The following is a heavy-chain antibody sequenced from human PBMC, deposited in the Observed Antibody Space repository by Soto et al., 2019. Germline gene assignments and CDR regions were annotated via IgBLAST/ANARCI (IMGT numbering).Heavy chain of an antibody. J-gene: IGHJ6*02. Sequence: QVQLVQSGAEVRKPGASVRVSCMASGYTFDTLDINWVRQANGQGFEWMGWMSPKNGSTAYAQKFQGRVTMTRDTSMSTAYMELTSLTSDDTAVYYCARGVDAGMDVWGQGIMVTVSS. CDR2: MSPKNGST. CDR3: ARGVDAGMDV. V-gene: IGHV1-8*01. CDR1: GYTFDTLD. D-gene: IGHD1-1*01.